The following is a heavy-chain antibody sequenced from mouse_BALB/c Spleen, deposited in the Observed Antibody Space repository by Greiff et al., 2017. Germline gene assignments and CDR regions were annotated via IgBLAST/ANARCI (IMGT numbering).Heavy chain of an antibody. J-gene: IGHJ2*01. D-gene: IGHD1-1*01. Sequence: EVQGVESGGGLVQPGGSRKLSCAASGFTFSDYGMAWVRQAPGKGPEWVAFISNLAYSIYYADTVTGRFTISRENAKNTLYLEMSSLRSEDTAMYYCARYYYGSSPYLDYWGQGTTLTVSS. V-gene: IGHV5-15*02. CDR3: ARYYYGSSPYLDY. CDR2: ISNLAYSI. CDR1: GFTFSDYG.